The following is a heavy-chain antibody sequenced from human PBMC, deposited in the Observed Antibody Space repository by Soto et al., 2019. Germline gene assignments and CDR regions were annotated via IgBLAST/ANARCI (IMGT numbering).Heavy chain of an antibody. Sequence: SGGSLRLSCAASGFTFSNAWMNWVRQAPGKGLEWVGRIKSKTDGGTTDYAAPVKGRFTISRDDSKNTLYLQMNSLRTEDTAVYYCTTDYTIFGVVINYWGQGTLVTVSS. CDR2: IKSKTDGGTT. J-gene: IGHJ4*02. CDR1: GFTFSNAW. CDR3: TTDYTIFGVVINY. D-gene: IGHD3-3*01. V-gene: IGHV3-15*07.